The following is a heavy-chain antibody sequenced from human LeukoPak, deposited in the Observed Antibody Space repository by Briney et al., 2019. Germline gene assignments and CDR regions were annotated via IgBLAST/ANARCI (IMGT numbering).Heavy chain of an antibody. CDR1: GFTFSRYG. CDR2: ISGSGGST. D-gene: IGHD3-10*01. J-gene: IGHJ4*02. Sequence: GGTLRLSCAASGFTFSRYGMSWVRQAPGKGLEWVSAISGSGGSTYYADSVKGRFTISRDNSKNTLYLQMNSLRAEDTAVYYCAKVEEGGVRGATAYWGQGTLVTVSS. CDR3: AKVEEGGVRGATAY. V-gene: IGHV3-23*01.